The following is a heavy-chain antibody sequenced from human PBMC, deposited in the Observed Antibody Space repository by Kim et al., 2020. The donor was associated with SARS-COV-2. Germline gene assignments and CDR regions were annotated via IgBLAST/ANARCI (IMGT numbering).Heavy chain of an antibody. J-gene: IGHJ4*02. CDR2: ISASGATT. CDR3: AKVKVWFGDAFDS. V-gene: IGHV3-23*01. Sequence: GGSLRLSCAASGFPFSSFAMSWVRQAPGKGLEWVSTISASGATTYSADSVKGWLTISRDNSKNTLSLQMNSLRAEDTAVYDCAKVKVWFGDAFDSWGQGTLITVSS. D-gene: IGHD3-10*01. CDR1: GFPFSSFA.